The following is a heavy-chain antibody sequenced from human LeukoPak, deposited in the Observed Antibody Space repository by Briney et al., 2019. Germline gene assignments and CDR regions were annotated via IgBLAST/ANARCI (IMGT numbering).Heavy chain of an antibody. CDR1: GFTFSTYG. CDR3: AKDESRYCTSTSCYPVDY. D-gene: IGHD2-2*01. V-gene: IGHV3-30*18. J-gene: IGHJ4*02. CDR2: ISYDGRNE. Sequence: GGSLRLSCAASGFTFSTYGMHWVRQAPGEGLEWVALISYDGRNEYYADSVKGRFTISRDNSKSTLYLQMNSLRAEDTAVYYCAKDESRYCTSTSCYPVDYWGQGTLVTVSS.